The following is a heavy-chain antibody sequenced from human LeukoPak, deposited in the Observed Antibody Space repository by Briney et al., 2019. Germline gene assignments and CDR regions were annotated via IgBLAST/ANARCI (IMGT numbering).Heavy chain of an antibody. V-gene: IGHV4-4*07. CDR3: ARESSGRGYYDSSGYYGFFDY. D-gene: IGHD3-22*01. CDR1: GGSISSYY. Sequence: SETLSLTCTVSGGSISSYYWSWIRQPAGKGLEWIGRIYTSGSTNYNPSLKSRVTMSVDTSKNQFSLKLSSVTAVDTAVYYCARESSGRGYYDSSGYYGFFDYWGQGTLVTVSS. J-gene: IGHJ4*02. CDR2: IYTSGST.